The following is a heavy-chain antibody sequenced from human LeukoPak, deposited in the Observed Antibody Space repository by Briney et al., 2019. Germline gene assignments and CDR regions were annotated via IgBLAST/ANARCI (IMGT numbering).Heavy chain of an antibody. Sequence: GGSLRLSCAASGFTFSSYWMHWVRQAPGKGLVWVSRIKSDGSTNYADPVKGRFTISRDNAKNTLSLQMNSLRAEDTGVYYCARAPSEIGGYYPEYFRHWGQGTLVTVSS. CDR1: GFTFSSYW. D-gene: IGHD3-22*01. V-gene: IGHV3-74*01. CDR3: ARAPSEIGGYYPEYFRH. J-gene: IGHJ1*01. CDR2: IKSDGST.